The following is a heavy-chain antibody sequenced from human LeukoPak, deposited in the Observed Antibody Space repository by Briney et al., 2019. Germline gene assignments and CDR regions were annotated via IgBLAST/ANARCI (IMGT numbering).Heavy chain of an antibody. V-gene: IGHV4-39*07. CDR3: ARDRDSYGWYPGKY. CDR1: GGSISSSSYY. Sequence: SETLSLTCTVSGGSISSSSYYWGWIRQPPGKGLEWIGSIYYSGSTYYNPSLKSRVTISVDTSKNQFSLKLSSVTAADTAVYYCARDRDSYGWYPGKYWGQGTLVTVSS. J-gene: IGHJ4*02. CDR2: IYYSGST. D-gene: IGHD5-18*01.